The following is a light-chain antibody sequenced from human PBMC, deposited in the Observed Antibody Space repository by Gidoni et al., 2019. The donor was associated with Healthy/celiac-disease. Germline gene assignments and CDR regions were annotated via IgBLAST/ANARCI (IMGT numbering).Light chain of an antibody. V-gene: IGKV1-5*03. J-gene: IGKJ1*01. CDR3: QQYNSYSRT. CDR1: QSISSW. CDR2: KAS. Sequence: DLQMTQSPSTLSAFVGDRDIITCRASQSISSWLDWYQQKPGKAPKLLIYKASSLESGVPSRFSGSGSGTEFTLTISSLQPDDFATYYCQQYNSYSRTFGQGTKVEIK.